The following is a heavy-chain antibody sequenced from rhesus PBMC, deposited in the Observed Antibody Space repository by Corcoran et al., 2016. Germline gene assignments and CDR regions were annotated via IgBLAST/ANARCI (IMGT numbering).Heavy chain of an antibody. Sequence: QVQLQESGPGLVKPSETLSLTCVVSGGSFRSNYWNWIRQPPGKGLEWIGRNYGGSGSTIYNPSLTSRVTISTDTSKNQFSLKLSSVTAADTAMYYCASAYGLDSWGQGVVVTVSS. CDR1: GGSFRSNY. J-gene: IGHJ6*01. CDR2: NYGGSGST. CDR3: ASAYGLDS. V-gene: IGHV4-147*01.